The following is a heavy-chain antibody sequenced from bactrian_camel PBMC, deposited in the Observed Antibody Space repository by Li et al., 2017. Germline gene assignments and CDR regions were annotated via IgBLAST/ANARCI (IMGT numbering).Heavy chain of an antibody. Sequence: VQLVESGGGVVQPGGTLRLSCAASGFTFSSYYMTWVRQAPGKGLEWVSTINSGGGSTYYADSVKGRFTTSRDNAKNTVYLQMNSLKSEDTALYYCATVAGSFSDDYARARAYVYWGQGTQVTV. CDR2: INSGGGST. D-gene: IGHD4*01. J-gene: IGHJ4*01. V-gene: IGHV3S40*01. CDR3: ATVAGSFSDDYARARAYVY. CDR1: GFTFSSYY.